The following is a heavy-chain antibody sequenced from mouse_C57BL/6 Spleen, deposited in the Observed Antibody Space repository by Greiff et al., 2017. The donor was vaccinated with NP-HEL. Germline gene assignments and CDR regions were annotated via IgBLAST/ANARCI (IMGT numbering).Heavy chain of an antibody. V-gene: IGHV1-64*01. D-gene: IGHD1-1*01. CDR2: IHPNSGST. Sequence: QVQLQQPGAELVKPGASVKLSCKASGYTFTSYWMHWVKQRPGQGLEWIGMIHPNSGSTNYNEKFKSKATLTVDKSSSTAYMQLSSLTSEDSAVYYCARERDYYGLDYWGQGTTLTVSS. J-gene: IGHJ2*01. CDR1: GYTFTSYW. CDR3: ARERDYYGLDY.